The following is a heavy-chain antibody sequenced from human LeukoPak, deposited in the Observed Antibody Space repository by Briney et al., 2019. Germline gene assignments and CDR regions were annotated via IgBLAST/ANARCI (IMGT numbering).Heavy chain of an antibody. CDR3: ARGSIVGATPFLFDY. CDR2: MNPNSGNT. D-gene: IGHD1-26*01. Sequence: GASVKVSCKASGYTFTSYDINWVRQATGQGLEWMGWMNPNSGNTGYAQKFQGRVTITADTSTSTAYMELRSLRSDDTAVYYCARGSIVGATPFLFDYWGQGTLVTVSS. J-gene: IGHJ4*02. V-gene: IGHV1-8*01. CDR1: GYTFTSYD.